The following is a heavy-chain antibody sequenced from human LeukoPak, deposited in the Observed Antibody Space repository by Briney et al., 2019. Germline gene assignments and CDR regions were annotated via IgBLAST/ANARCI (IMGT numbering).Heavy chain of an antibody. CDR2: IYYTGIS. CDR3: VRADYNGGNPGSFDI. J-gene: IGHJ3*02. CDR1: GASITIGAESYH. Sequence: NSSATLSLTCTVSGASITIGAESYHWGWIRQPPGKGLEWIGTIYYTGISYYNPSLESRVTSSLDTSKNQFSLTLNSVTAADTAVYYCVRADYNGGNPGSFDIWGRGTMVTVSS. D-gene: IGHD2-8*01. V-gene: IGHV4-39*07.